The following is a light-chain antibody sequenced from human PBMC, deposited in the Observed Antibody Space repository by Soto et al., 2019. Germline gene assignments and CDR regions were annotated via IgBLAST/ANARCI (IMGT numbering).Light chain of an antibody. V-gene: IGKV3-15*01. Sequence: EIVMTQSPSTLSVSPWERSTLSFMASQSVSSKLAWYQQKPGQAPRLLIYDAFTRATGIPARFSGSGFGTDFTLTISSLQSEDVAVYYCQQYNSRPPTTFGQGTRLEIK. J-gene: IGKJ5*01. CDR2: DAF. CDR3: QQYNSRPPTT. CDR1: QSVSSK.